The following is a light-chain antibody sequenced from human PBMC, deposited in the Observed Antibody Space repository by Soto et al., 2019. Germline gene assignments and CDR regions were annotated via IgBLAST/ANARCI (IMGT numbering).Light chain of an antibody. CDR3: CSYAGSYTGV. Sequence: QSALTQPRSVSGSPGQSVTISCTGTSSDVGGYNYVSWYQQHPGKAPKLMIYDVSKRPSGVPDRFSGYKSGNTASLTISGLQAEDEADYYCCSYAGSYTGVFGGGTKLTVL. CDR2: DVS. J-gene: IGLJ2*01. CDR1: SSDVGGYNY. V-gene: IGLV2-11*01.